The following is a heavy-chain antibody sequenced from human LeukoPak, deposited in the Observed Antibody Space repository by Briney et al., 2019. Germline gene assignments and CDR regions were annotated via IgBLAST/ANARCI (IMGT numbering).Heavy chain of an antibody. J-gene: IGHJ2*01. CDR1: GGSISSYY. CDR2: INHSGST. CDR3: AKEKNWYFDL. V-gene: IGHV4-34*01. Sequence: SETLSLTCTVSGGSISSYYWSWIRQPPGKGLEWIGEINHSGSTNYNPSLKSRVTISVDTSKNQFSLKLSSVTAADTAVYYCAKEKNWYFDLWGRGTLVTVSS.